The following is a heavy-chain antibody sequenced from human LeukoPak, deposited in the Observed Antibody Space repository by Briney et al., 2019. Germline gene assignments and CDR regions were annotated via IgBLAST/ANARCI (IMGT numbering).Heavy chain of an antibody. CDR2: IFYSGST. J-gene: IGHJ5*02. Sequence: SETLSLTCTVPGGSISSYYWSWIRQPPGKGLEWIGYIFYSGSTNYNPSLKSRVTISVDTSKNQFSLKLRSVTAADTAVYYCARHSPGYPFFGRWGQGTLVTVSS. CDR3: ARHSPGYPFFGR. V-gene: IGHV4-59*08. D-gene: IGHD2-15*01. CDR1: GGSISSYY.